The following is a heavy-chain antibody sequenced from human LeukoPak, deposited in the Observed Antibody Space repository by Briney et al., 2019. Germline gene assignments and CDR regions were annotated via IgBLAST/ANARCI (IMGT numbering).Heavy chain of an antibody. CDR1: GFTFSNYS. J-gene: IGHJ4*02. D-gene: IGHD6-6*01. CDR3: ASTYSISFL. Sequence: HPGGSLRLSCAASGFTFSNYSMNWVRQAPGKGLEWVSYISSAGSTIFYADSVRGRFTISRDNAKNSLYLQMNSLRAEDTAVYYCASTYSISFLGGQGTLVTVSS. CDR2: ISSAGSTI. V-gene: IGHV3-48*01.